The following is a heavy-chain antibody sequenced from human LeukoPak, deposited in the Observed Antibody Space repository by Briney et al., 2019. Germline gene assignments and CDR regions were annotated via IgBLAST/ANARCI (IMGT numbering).Heavy chain of an antibody. CDR3: ARDSGERGSGSYLIAY. D-gene: IGHD3-10*01. J-gene: IGHJ4*02. CDR2: INPNSGGT. Sequence: ASVKVSCKASGCTFTGYYMNWVRQAPAQGLEWMGGINPNSGGTNNAQKSQGRVTMTRDTSISTTYMELSRLRSDDTAVYYCARDSGERGSGSYLIAYWGQGTLVTVSS. V-gene: IGHV1-2*02. CDR1: GCTFTGYY.